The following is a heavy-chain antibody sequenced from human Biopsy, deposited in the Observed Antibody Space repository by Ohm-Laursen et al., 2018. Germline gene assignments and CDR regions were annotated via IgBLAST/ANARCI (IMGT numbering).Heavy chain of an antibody. CDR3: AREAIGYQLPCDD. Sequence: TLSLTCTVSGGSISSGSNYWAWIRQPPGKGLEWIGSVYHSGTTYYSPSLKSRVTISVDTSKNQLSLKVTSVAAADTAVYFCAREAIGYQLPCDDWGQGTLVTVSS. V-gene: IGHV4-39*02. CDR2: VYHSGTT. D-gene: IGHD2-2*01. CDR1: GGSISSGSNY. J-gene: IGHJ4*02.